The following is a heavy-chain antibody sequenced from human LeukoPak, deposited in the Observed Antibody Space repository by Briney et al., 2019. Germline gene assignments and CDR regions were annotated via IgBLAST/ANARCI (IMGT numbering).Heavy chain of an antibody. J-gene: IGHJ6*03. Sequence: SVKVSCKASGGTFSSYAISWVRQAPGQGLEWMGGIIPIFGTANYAQKFQGRVTITADESTGTAYMELSSLRSEDTAVYYCAREAFYSYGQPVYYYMDVWGKGTTVTVSS. CDR2: IIPIFGTA. D-gene: IGHD5-18*01. CDR3: AREAFYSYGQPVYYYMDV. V-gene: IGHV1-69*13. CDR1: GGTFSSYA.